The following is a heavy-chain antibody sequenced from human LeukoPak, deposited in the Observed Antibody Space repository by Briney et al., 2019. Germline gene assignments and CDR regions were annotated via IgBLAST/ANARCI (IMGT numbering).Heavy chain of an antibody. CDR2: IIPIFGTA. Sequence: GASVKVSCKASGGTFSSYAISWVRQAPGQGLEWMGGIIPIFGTANYAQKFQGRVTITTDESTSTAYMELSSLRSEDTAVYYCARVSRAPHNWFDPWGQGTLVTVSS. J-gene: IGHJ5*02. V-gene: IGHV1-69*05. CDR3: ARVSRAPHNWFDP. CDR1: GGTFSSYA.